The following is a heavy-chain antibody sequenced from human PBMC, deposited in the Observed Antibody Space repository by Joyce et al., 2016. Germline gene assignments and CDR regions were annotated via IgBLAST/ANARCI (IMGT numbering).Heavy chain of an antibody. CDR1: GFPLSNAW. V-gene: IGHV3-15*01. D-gene: IGHD2-2*01. CDR2: IKSKTDSGTA. Sequence: EVQLVASGGGLVKPGASLRIYCAASGFPLSNAWRSWVGQVTGKGLEWVGRIKSKTDSGTAVCNAPMKGRFTISRDDSNNTLYLQMNSLKTEDTAGYYCTTNHDIVVVPAANTDSYYYMDVWGKGTTVTVSS. CDR3: TTNHDIVVVPAANTDSYYYMDV. J-gene: IGHJ6*03.